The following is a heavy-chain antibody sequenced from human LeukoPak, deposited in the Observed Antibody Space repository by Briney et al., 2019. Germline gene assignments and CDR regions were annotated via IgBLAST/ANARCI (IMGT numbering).Heavy chain of an antibody. J-gene: IGHJ3*01. CDR1: GFTFSNYW. CDR3: ARDYGLNCYPTSCAGALEF. V-gene: IGHV3-7*01. D-gene: IGHD3-9*01. CDR2: IKQDGSET. Sequence: GGSLRLSRAASGFTFSNYWMSWVRQAPGKGLEWVAYIKQDGSETYYVHSVKGRFTISRDNTQHSLYLQMNSLSVEDTAVYYCARDYGLNCYPTSCAGALEFWGQGTMVTVSS.